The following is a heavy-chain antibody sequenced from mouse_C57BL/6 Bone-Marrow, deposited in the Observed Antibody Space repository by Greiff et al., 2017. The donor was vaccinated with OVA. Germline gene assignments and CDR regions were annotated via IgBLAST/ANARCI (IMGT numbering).Heavy chain of an antibody. Sequence: QVTLKECGPGILQPSQTLSLTCSFSGFSLSTFGMGVGWIRPPSGKGLEWLAHIWWDDDKYYNPALKSRLTISKATSKNQVSLKIANVDTSDTATYYCARYYDGSSYGTGTGWYFDVWGTGTTVTVSS. CDR2: IWWDDDK. J-gene: IGHJ1*03. CDR1: GFSLSTFGMG. CDR3: ARYYDGSSYGTGTGWYFDV. D-gene: IGHD1-1*01. V-gene: IGHV8-8*01.